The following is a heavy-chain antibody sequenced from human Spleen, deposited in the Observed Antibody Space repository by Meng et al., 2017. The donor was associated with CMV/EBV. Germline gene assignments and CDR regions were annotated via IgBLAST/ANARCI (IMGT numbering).Heavy chain of an antibody. Sequence: GESLKISCAASGFIFSIYGMHWVRQAPGKGMEWVANIKEDGGEIYYVDSVKDRFTISRDNAKSSLYLQMNSLRAEDTAVYYCARAGYSYVYVLHFDYRGQGTLVTVSS. V-gene: IGHV3-7*01. CDR2: IKEDGGEI. CDR1: GFIFSIYG. CDR3: ARAGYSYVYVLHFDY. D-gene: IGHD5-18*01. J-gene: IGHJ4*02.